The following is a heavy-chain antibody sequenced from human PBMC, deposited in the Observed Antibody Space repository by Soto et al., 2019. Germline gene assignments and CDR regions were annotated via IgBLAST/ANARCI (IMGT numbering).Heavy chain of an antibody. CDR1: VGSFSGYY. CDR3: ASSYGSGSYHHY. V-gene: IGHV4-34*01. J-gene: IGHJ4*02. CDR2: INHSGST. D-gene: IGHD3-10*01. Sequence: PSETLSLTCAVYVGSFSGYYWSWIRQPPGKGLEWIGEINHSGSTNYNPSLKSRVTISVDTSKNQFSLKLSSVTAADTAVYYCASSYGSGSYHHYWGQGTLVTVSS.